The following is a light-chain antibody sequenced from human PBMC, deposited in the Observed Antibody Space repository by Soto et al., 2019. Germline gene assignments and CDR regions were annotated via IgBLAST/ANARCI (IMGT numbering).Light chain of an antibody. Sequence: ETVLTQSPATLALSPGERATLSCRASHSLDSYLAWYQKKPGQAPRLLIYDASNRATGIPARFSGSGSGTDFTLTISSLEPEDFAVYYCQQRSNWPITLGPGTKVDIK. CDR2: DAS. V-gene: IGKV3-11*01. CDR1: HSLDSY. J-gene: IGKJ3*01. CDR3: QQRSNWPIT.